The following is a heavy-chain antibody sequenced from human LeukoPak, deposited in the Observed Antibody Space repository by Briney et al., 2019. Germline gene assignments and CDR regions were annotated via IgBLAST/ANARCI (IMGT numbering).Heavy chain of an antibody. J-gene: IGHJ4*02. CDR1: GFSFSDYS. V-gene: IGHV4-34*01. CDR3: ARGYGSGFAY. D-gene: IGHD3-10*01. CDR2: INQSGST. Sequence: GSLRLSCAASGFSFSDYSMNWIRQSPGKGLEWIGEINQSGSTNHNPSLKSRVTISVDTSKNQFSLKVSSVTAADTAVYYCARGYGSGFAYWGQGTLVTVSS.